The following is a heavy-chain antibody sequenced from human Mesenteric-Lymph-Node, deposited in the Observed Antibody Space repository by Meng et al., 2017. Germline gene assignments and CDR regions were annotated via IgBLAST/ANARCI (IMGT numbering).Heavy chain of an antibody. J-gene: IGHJ4*02. CDR1: GDSISSCEYF. D-gene: IGHD2-2*01. V-gene: IGHV4-30-4*01. CDR2: MDYRGST. Sequence: QVQLPQWCAVLLKPPGTLSLTCTVSGDSISSCEYFASSIRQPPVKGLEWIGYMDYRGSTFYNPSLKSRVTISVDTSKNQFSLKLSSVTAADTAVYFCARGELLWDYWGQGTLVTVSS. CDR3: ARGELLWDY.